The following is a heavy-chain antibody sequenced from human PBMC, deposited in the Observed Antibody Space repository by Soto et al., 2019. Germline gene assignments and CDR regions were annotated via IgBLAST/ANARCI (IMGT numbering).Heavy chain of an antibody. CDR1: GGSISSGGYY. D-gene: IGHD5-12*01. Sequence: SETLSLTCTVSGGSISSGGYYWSWIRQHPGKGLEWIGYIYYSGSTHYNPSLKSRVMISIDTSKNQFSLKLRSVTAADTAVYYCARDQEVNYSDYGGSDYYYGMDVWGQGTTVTVSS. J-gene: IGHJ6*02. V-gene: IGHV4-31*03. CDR2: IYYSGST. CDR3: ARDQEVNYSDYGGSDYYYGMDV.